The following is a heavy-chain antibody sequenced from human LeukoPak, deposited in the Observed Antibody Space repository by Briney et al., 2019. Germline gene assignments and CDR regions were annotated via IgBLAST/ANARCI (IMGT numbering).Heavy chain of an antibody. V-gene: IGHV4-39*01. CDR1: GGSISSSSSY. Sequence: PSETLSLTCTVPGGSISSSSSYWGWIRQPRRKWMEWMGTTYNSWRNYYNPSLKSRVTISGDTSKNQFSLKVTSVTAADTAVYYCARFSGYIYGYDYWGQGTLVTVSS. CDR2: TYNSWRN. CDR3: ARFSGYIYGYDY. D-gene: IGHD5-18*01. J-gene: IGHJ4*02.